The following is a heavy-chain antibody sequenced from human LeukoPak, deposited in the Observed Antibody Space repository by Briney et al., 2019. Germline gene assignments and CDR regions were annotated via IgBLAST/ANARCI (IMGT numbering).Heavy chain of an antibody. D-gene: IGHD1-26*01. CDR1: GGSISSYY. CDR2: IYYSGST. V-gene: IGHV4-59*01. CDR3: AGFGGSYYFDY. Sequence: PSETLSLTCTVSGGSISSYYWSWIRQPPGKGLEWIGYIYYSGSTNYNPSLKSRVTISVDTSKNQFSLKLSSVTAADTAVYYCAGFGGSYYFDYWGQGTLVTVSS. J-gene: IGHJ4*02.